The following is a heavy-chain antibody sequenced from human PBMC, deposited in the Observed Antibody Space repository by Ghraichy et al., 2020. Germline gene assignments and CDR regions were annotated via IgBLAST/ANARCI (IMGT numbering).Heavy chain of an antibody. D-gene: IGHD3-10*01. Sequence: SETLSLTCAVSGYSISSGYYWGWIRQPPGKGLEWIGSIYHSGSTYYNPSLKSRVTISVDTSKNQFSLKLSSVTAADTAVYYCARVVRAGVMWGSSFDYWGQGTLVTVSS. CDR3: ARVVRAGVMWGSSFDY. CDR1: GYSISSGYY. CDR2: IYHSGST. V-gene: IGHV4-38-2*01. J-gene: IGHJ4*02.